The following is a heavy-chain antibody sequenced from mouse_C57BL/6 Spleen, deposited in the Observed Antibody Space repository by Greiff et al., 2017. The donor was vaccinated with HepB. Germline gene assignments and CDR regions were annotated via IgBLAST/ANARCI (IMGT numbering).Heavy chain of an antibody. D-gene: IGHD4-1*01. CDR2: INYDGSST. V-gene: IGHV5-16*01. Sequence: EVKLVESEGGLVQPGSSMKLSCTASGFTFSDYYMAWVRQVPEKGLEWVANINYDGSSTYYLDSLKSRFIISRDNAKNILYLQMSSLKSEDTATYYCASLTGTGFAYWGQGTLVTVSA. J-gene: IGHJ3*01. CDR1: GFTFSDYY. CDR3: ASLTGTGFAY.